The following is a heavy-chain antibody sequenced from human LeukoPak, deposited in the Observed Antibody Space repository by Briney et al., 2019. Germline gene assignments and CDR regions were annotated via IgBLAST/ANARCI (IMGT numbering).Heavy chain of an antibody. D-gene: IGHD3-10*01. CDR3: ARHFRLLWFGFDRYFDY. CDR1: GGSFSGYY. CDR2: INHSGST. Sequence: SETLSLTCAVYGGSFSGYYWSWIRQPPGKGLEWIGEINHSGSTNYNPSLKSRVTISVDTSKNQFSLKLSSVTAADTAVYYCARHFRLLWFGFDRYFDYWGQGTLVTVSS. V-gene: IGHV4-34*01. J-gene: IGHJ4*02.